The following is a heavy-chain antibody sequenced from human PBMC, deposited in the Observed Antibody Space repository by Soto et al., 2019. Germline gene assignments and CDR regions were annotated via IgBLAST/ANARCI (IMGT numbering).Heavy chain of an antibody. Sequence: GESLKISCAASGFTFSSYWMHWVRQAPGKGLVWVSRINSDGSSTSYADSVKGRFTISRDNAKNTLYLQMNSLRAEDTAVYYCARGPWVENHAWLRGVLTSGNNDYWGQGTLVTVSS. CDR3: ARGPWVENHAWLRGVLTSGNNDY. CDR2: INSDGSST. J-gene: IGHJ4*02. V-gene: IGHV3-74*01. CDR1: GFTFSSYW. D-gene: IGHD5-12*01.